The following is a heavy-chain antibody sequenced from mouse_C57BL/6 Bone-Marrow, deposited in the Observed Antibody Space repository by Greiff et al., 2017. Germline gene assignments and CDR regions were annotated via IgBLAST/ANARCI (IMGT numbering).Heavy chain of an antibody. CDR1: GFTFSSYA. CDR2: ISDGGSYT. V-gene: IGHV5-4*01. CDR3: GREEELFFDY. D-gene: IGHD4-1*01. J-gene: IGHJ2*01. Sequence: DVKLVESGGGLVKPGGSLKLSCAASGFTFSSYAMSWVRQTPEKRLEWVATISDGGSYTYYPDNVKGRITISRDNAKNNLYLQMSHLKSEDTAMYYCGREEELFFDYWGQGTTLTVSS.